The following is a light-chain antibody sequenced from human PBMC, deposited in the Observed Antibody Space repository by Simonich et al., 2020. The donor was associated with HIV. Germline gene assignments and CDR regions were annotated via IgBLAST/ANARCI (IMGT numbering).Light chain of an antibody. J-gene: IGKJ3*01. V-gene: IGKV1-39*01. Sequence: DIQMTQSPSSLSASVGDRVTITCQASQVIYNYLNWYQQNPGKAPKLLIYKASSLESGVPSRFSGSGSGTDFTLTISSLQPEDFATYFCQQSRSTPFTFGPGTKVDIK. CDR2: KAS. CDR3: QQSRSTPFT. CDR1: QVIYNY.